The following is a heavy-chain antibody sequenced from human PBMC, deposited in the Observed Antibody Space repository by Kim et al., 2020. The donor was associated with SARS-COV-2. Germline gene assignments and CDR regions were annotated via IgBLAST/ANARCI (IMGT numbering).Heavy chain of an antibody. D-gene: IGHD6-13*01. V-gene: IGHV3-48*03. Sequence: GGSLRLSCAASGFTFSSYEMNWVRQAPGKGLEWVSYISSSGSTIYYADSVKGRFTISRDNAKNSLYLQMNSLRAEDTAVYYCARDPYSSSYNYYGMDVGGQGTRVRVSS. CDR2: ISSSGSTI. J-gene: IGHJ6*02. CDR1: GFTFSSYE. CDR3: ARDPYSSSYNYYGMDV.